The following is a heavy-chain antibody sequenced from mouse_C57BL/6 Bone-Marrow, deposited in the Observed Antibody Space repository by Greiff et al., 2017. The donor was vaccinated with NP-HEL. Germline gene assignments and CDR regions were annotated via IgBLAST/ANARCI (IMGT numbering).Heavy chain of an antibody. V-gene: IGHV14-4*01. D-gene: IGHD2-5*01. J-gene: IGHJ2*01. CDR3: TTTYYSNFLGY. Sequence: EVQLKESGAELVRPGASVKLSCTASGFNIKDDYMHWVKQRPEQGLEWIGWIDPENGDTEYASKFQGKATITADTSSNTAYLQLSSLTSEDTAVYYCTTTYYSNFLGYWGQGTTLTVSS. CDR1: GFNIKDDY. CDR2: IDPENGDT.